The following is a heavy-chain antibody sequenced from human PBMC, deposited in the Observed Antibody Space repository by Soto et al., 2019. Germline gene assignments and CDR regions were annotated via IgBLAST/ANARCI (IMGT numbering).Heavy chain of an antibody. J-gene: IGHJ6*02. Sequence: EVQLVESGGGLIQPGGSLRLSCAASGFTVSSNFMTWVRQAPGKGLEWVSNIHRGGTTYYADAVRGRFSVSSDNSKNALFLQLNSLRVEDTAVYFCTRGAGNSWVYEYGMDVWGQGTAVTVSS. CDR1: GFTVSSNF. D-gene: IGHD6-13*01. V-gene: IGHV3-53*01. CDR3: TRGAGNSWVYEYGMDV. CDR2: IHRGGTT.